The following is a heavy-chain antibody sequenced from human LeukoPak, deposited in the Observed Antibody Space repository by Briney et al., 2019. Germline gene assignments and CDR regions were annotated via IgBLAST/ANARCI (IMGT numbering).Heavy chain of an antibody. V-gene: IGHV3-30*18. CDR1: GFTFSSYG. J-gene: IGHJ6*02. CDR3: AKDQGVLMVYAISSMDV. CDR2: ISYDGSNK. D-gene: IGHD2-8*01. Sequence: PGRSLRLSCAASGFTFSSYGMHWVRQAPGKGLEWVAVISYDGSNKYYADSVKGRFTISRDNSKNTLYLQMNSLRAEDTAVYYCAKDQGVLMVYAISSMDVWGQGTTVTISS.